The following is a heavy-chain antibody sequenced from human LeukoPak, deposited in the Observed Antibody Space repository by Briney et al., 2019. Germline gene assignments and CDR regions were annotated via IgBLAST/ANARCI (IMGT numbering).Heavy chain of an antibody. D-gene: IGHD3-10*01. CDR1: GGSFSGYH. CDR3: ARQSLVRGVSVAKNGDCYHCFDY. V-gene: IGHV4-34*01. CDR2: INQSGSI. J-gene: IGHJ4*02. Sequence: PSETLSLTCTVNGGSFSGYHWSWIRQPPGKGLEWIGEINQSGSINYNPSLKSRVTISVDTSKNQFSLKLSSVTAADTAVYYCARQSLVRGVSVAKNGDCYHCFDYWGQGTLVTVSS.